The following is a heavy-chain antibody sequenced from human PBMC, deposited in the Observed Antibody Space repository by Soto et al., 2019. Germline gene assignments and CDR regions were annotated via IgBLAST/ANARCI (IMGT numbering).Heavy chain of an antibody. V-gene: IGHV4-30-4*01. D-gene: IGHD2-2*01. CDR3: ASDIVLVSADASYYHYYGMDV. Sequence: SETLSLTCTVSGGSISSYYWSWIRHPPGKDLEWIGYIYYSGSTYYNPSLKSRVTVSVDTSKNQFSLKLSSVTAAVTAVYYCASDIVLVSADASYYHYYGMDVWGQGTTVTVSS. J-gene: IGHJ6*02. CDR1: GGSISSYY. CDR2: IYYSGST.